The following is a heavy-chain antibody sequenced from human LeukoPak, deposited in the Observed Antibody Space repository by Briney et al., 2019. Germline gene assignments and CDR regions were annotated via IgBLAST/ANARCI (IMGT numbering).Heavy chain of an antibody. CDR2: ISTDGSTT. D-gene: IGHD4-11*01. CDR1: GFTFSNYW. CDR3: AKDNSPGWFGP. Sequence: GWSLRLSCAASGFTFSNYWMHWVRQGPGKGLALVARISTDGSTTSYGDSVKGRFTVSRDNAKNTVYLQMNSLRAEDTGVYYCAKDNSPGWFGPWGQGTLVTFSS. J-gene: IGHJ5*02. V-gene: IGHV3-74*01.